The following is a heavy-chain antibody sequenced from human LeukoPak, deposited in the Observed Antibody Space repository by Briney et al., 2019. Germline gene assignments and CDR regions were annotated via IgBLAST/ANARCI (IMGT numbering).Heavy chain of an antibody. D-gene: IGHD1/OR15-1a*01. CDR3: ARENIEQWPAFDY. CDR1: GYTLTGYY. J-gene: IGHJ4*02. CDR2: INGNSGGT. V-gene: IGHV1-2*02. Sequence: ASVKVSCKASGYTLTGYYMHWVRQAPGQGPEWMGWINGNSGGTKYAQKFEGRVTMTSDTSTSTVQMDLGTLRSDDAAVYYCARENIEQWPAFDYWGQGTPVTVSS.